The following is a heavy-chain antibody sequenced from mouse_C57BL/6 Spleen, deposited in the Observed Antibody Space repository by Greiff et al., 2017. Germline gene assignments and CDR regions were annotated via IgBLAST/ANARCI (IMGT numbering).Heavy chain of an antibody. V-gene: IGHV5-16*01. CDR3: AREPGGYSWYFDV. D-gene: IGHD2-3*01. J-gene: IGHJ1*03. Sequence: EVKVVESEGGLVPPGRSLKLSCTASGFTFSDYYMAWVRQVPDKGLEWFANINYDGSSTYYLESLKSRFIISRDNAKNILYLQMSSLKSEDTATDYCAREPGGYSWYFDVWGTGTTVTVSS. CDR1: GFTFSDYY. CDR2: INYDGSST.